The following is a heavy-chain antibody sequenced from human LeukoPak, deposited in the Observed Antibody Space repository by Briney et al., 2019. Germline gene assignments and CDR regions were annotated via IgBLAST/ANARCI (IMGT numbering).Heavy chain of an antibody. J-gene: IGHJ3*02. Sequence: GGSLRLSCAASGFTFSSYGMHWVRQAPGKGLEWVAVIWYDGSNKYYADSVKGRFTISRDNSKNTLYLQMNSLRAEDTAVYYCARDPDTAHAFDIWGQGTMVTVSS. CDR3: ARDPDTAHAFDI. D-gene: IGHD5-18*01. CDR1: GFTFSSYG. CDR2: IWYDGSNK. V-gene: IGHV3-33*01.